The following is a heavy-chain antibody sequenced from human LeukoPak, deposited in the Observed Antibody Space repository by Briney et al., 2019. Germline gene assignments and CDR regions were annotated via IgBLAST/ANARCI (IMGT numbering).Heavy chain of an antibody. Sequence: PGGSPRLSCTATGFNFDDYAMHWVRQSPGKGLEWVSGITWNSYTIVYADSVKGRFTISRDNAKNSLYLQMNSLRAEDTAFYCAKAVGAASLIVDALHVWGQGTMVTVSP. CDR3: AKAVGAASLIVDALHV. V-gene: IGHV3-9*01. CDR2: ITWNSYTI. CDR1: GFNFDDYA. J-gene: IGHJ3*01. D-gene: IGHD1-26*01.